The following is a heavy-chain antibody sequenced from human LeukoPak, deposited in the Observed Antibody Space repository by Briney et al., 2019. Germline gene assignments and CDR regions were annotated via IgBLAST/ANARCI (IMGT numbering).Heavy chain of an antibody. Sequence: ASVKVSCKASGYTFTSYDINWVRQATGQGLEWMGWMNPNSGNTGYAQKFQGRVTMTRNTSISTAYMELSSLRSEDTAVYYGARGVGAPTVFDPWGQGTLVTVSS. CDR1: GYTFTSYD. CDR3: ARGVGAPTVFDP. CDR2: MNPNSGNT. V-gene: IGHV1-8*01. J-gene: IGHJ5*02. D-gene: IGHD1-26*01.